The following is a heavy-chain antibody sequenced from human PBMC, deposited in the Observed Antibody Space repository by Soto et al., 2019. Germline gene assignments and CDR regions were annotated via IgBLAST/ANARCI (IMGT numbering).Heavy chain of an antibody. CDR1: GGTFINHS. CDR2: IIPMFGTA. J-gene: IGHJ6*02. CDR3: ARDDATYCGGDCYRYFFYGLDV. D-gene: IGHD2-21*02. V-gene: IGHV1-69*13. Sequence: SVNVSCKSSGGTFINHSFSWVRQAPGQGLECMGGIIPMFGTADYSQKFQGRVTITADESTTTAHMELSSLRSDDSAVYYCARDDATYCGGDCYRYFFYGLDVWGQGTTVTVSS.